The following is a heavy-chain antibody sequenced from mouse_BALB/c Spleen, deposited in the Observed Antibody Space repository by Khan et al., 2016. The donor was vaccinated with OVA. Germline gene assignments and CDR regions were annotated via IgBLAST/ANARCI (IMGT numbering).Heavy chain of an antibody. V-gene: IGHV5-6*01. D-gene: IGHD1-1*01. CDR2: VSTGGSYT. J-gene: IGHJ3*01. Sequence: EVELVESGGDLVKPGGSLKLSCAASGFTFSTYGMSWVRQTPDKRLEWVATVSTGGSYTYYPDSVKGRFTISRDNAKNTLYPQMSGLKSEDTAMFYCTRLADYYDSEGFAYWGQGTLVTVSA. CDR1: GFTFSTYG. CDR3: TRLADYYDSEGFAY.